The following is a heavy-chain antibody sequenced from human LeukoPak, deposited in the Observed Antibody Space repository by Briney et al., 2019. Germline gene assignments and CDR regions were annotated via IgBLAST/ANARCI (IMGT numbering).Heavy chain of an antibody. D-gene: IGHD3-10*01. CDR3: ARGVTVRGGDDAFDI. J-gene: IGHJ3*02. Sequence: ASVKVSRKASGYTFTSYGISWVRQAPGQGLEWMGWISAYNGNTNYAQKLQGRVTMTTDTSTSTAYMELRSLRSDDTAVYYCARGVTVRGGDDAFDIWGQGTMVTVSS. CDR2: ISAYNGNT. V-gene: IGHV1-18*01. CDR1: GYTFTSYG.